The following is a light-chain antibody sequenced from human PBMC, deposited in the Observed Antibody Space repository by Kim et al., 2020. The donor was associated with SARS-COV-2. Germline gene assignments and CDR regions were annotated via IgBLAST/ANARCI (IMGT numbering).Light chain of an antibody. V-gene: IGLV6-57*04. CDR1: SGSLASNY. J-gene: IGLJ3*02. CDR3: QSYDSSNWV. Sequence: NFMLTQPHSVSESPGKTVTISCTRSSGSLASNYVQWYQQRPGSAPTTVIYEDNQRPSGVPDRFSGSIDSSSNSASLTISGLKTEDEADYYCQSYDSSNWVFGGGTQLTVL. CDR2: EDN.